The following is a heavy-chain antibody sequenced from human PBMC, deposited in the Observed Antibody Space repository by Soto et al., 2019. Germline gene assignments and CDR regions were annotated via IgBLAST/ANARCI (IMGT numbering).Heavy chain of an antibody. D-gene: IGHD6-19*01. CDR1: GGSISSSSYY. V-gene: IGHV4-39*01. CDR3: ARGYSSGWNPTYYYYGMDV. J-gene: IGHJ6*02. Sequence: QLQLQESGPGLVKPSETLSLTCTVSGGSISSSSYYWGWIRQPPGKGLEWIGSIYYSGSTYYNPSLKSRVTISGDTSKNQFSLKLSSVTAADTAVYYCARGYSSGWNPTYYYYGMDVWGQGTTVTVSS. CDR2: IYYSGST.